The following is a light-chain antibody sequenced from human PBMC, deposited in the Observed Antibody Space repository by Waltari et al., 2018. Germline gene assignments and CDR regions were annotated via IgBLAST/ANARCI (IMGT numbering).Light chain of an antibody. CDR3: QQRANWPPLT. Sequence: EMVLTQSPATLSLSPGERATLSCRASQSVYNFLAWYQQKPGQAPRLLISEASQRATGIPARFSGSGSGTDFTLTISNLEPEDVAIYYCQQRANWPPLTFGGGTKVEIK. V-gene: IGKV3-11*01. J-gene: IGKJ4*01. CDR2: EAS. CDR1: QSVYNF.